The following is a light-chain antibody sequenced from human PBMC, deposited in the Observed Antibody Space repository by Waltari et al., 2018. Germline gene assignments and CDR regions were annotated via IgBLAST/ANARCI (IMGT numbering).Light chain of an antibody. CDR3: QQRKNWPPLT. Sequence: ETVLTQSPDTLSLSPGERATLSCRASQNVDRYLAWYQQKPGQAPRLLSYDASIRATGIPARFSGSGSGTDFTLTINSLGPDDFATYYCQQRKNWPPLTFGGGTKVEIK. CDR1: QNVDRY. J-gene: IGKJ4*01. CDR2: DAS. V-gene: IGKV3-11*01.